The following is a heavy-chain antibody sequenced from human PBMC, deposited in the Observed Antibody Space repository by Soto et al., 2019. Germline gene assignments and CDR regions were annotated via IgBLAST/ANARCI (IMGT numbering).Heavy chain of an antibody. J-gene: IGHJ4*02. Sequence: PSETLSLTCAVSGGSISSGGYSWSWIRQPPGKGLEWIGYIYHSGSTYYNPSLKSRVTISVDRSKNQFSLKLSSVTAADTAVYYCARVGLCGGDCFAYWGQGTLVTVSS. V-gene: IGHV4-30-2*01. CDR1: GGSISSGGYS. D-gene: IGHD2-21*01. CDR3: ARVGLCGGDCFAY. CDR2: IYHSGST.